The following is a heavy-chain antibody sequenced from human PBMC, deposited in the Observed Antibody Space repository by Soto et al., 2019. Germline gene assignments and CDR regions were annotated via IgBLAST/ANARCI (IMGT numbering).Heavy chain of an antibody. V-gene: IGHV1-18*01. CDR2: ISSYNGNT. Sequence: QVHLVQSGTEVRKPGASVKVSCKASGYTFTSYDISWGGQAPGQGLEWMGCISSYNGNTNYAQRLQGRVTMTPDTSTGTAYMELRSLRSDDTAVYYCARDDYGDYGYWGQGTLVTVSS. CDR3: ARDDYGDYGY. CDR1: GYTFTSYD. D-gene: IGHD4-17*01. J-gene: IGHJ4*02.